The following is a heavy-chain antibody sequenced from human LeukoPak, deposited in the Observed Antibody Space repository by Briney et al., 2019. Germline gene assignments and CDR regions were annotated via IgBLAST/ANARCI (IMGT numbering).Heavy chain of an antibody. V-gene: IGHV4-61*08. CDR1: GGSISSGGYY. CDR2: IYYSGST. J-gene: IGHJ5*02. CDR3: ARGPRGDYYDSSGYYYRAKRGWFDL. Sequence: PSETLSLTCTVSGGSISSGGYYWSWIRQHPGKGLEWIGYIYYSGSTNYNPSLKSRVTISVDTSKNQFSLKLSSVTAADTAVYYCARGPRGDYYDSSGYYYRAKRGWFDLWGQGTLVTVSS. D-gene: IGHD3-22*01.